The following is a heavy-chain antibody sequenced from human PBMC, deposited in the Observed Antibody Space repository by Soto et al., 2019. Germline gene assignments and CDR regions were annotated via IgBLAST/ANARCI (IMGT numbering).Heavy chain of an antibody. Sequence: PXEALSLPWPVSCGSSSSGCYSWSWIRQPPGKGLEWIGYIYHSGITYYNPSLKSRVTISVDRSKNQFSLKLSSVTAADTAVYYCARLIAVGVYYFDYWGQGTLVTVSS. J-gene: IGHJ4*02. CDR2: IYHSGIT. D-gene: IGHD6-19*01. CDR3: ARLIAVGVYYFDY. CDR1: CGSSSSGCYS. V-gene: IGHV4-30-2*01.